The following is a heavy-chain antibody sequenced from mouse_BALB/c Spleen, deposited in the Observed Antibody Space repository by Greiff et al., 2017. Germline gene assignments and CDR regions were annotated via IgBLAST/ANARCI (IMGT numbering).Heavy chain of an antibody. J-gene: IGHJ3*01. CDR2: ISDGGSYT. CDR1: GFTFSDYY. V-gene: IGHV5-4*02. Sequence: DVKLVESGGGLVKPGGSLKLSCAASGFTFSDYYMYWVRQTPEKRLEWVATISDGGSYTYYPDSVKGRFTISRDNAKNNLYLQMCSLKSEDTAMYYCAGEEGAYWGQGTLVTVSA. CDR3: AGEEGAY.